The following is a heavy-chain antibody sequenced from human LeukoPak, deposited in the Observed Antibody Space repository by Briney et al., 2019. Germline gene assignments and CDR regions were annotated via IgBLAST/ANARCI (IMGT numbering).Heavy chain of an antibody. D-gene: IGHD3-22*01. J-gene: IGHJ3*02. CDR2: ISSSGST. CDR1: VLTDTSNY. CDR3: ARGGDSSGSIRSAFDI. Sequence: PGGSLRLSFSASVLTDTSNYMSCVRQAPREGLERASGISSSGSTYYADSVKGRFTISSDNSKNTLYLQMNSLRAEDTAVYYCARGGDSSGSIRSAFDIWGQGTMVTVSS. V-gene: IGHV3-53*01.